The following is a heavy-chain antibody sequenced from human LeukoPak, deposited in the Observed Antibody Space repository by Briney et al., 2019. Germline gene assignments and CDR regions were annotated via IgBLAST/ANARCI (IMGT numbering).Heavy chain of an antibody. V-gene: IGHV4-38-2*02. Sequence: SETLSLTCAVSGYSISSGYYWGWLRQPPGKGLGWFGSIYHSGSTYYNPSLKRRVTISVDTSKNQFSLKLSSVTAADTAVYYCARENSSGYPDYWGQGTLVTVSS. D-gene: IGHD6-19*01. J-gene: IGHJ4*02. CDR3: ARENSSGYPDY. CDR2: IYHSGST. CDR1: GYSISSGYY.